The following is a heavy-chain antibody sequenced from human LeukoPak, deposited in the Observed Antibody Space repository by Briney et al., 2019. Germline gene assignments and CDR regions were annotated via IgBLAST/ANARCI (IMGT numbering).Heavy chain of an antibody. Sequence: GGSLRLSCAASGFTFSSYAMHWVRQAPGKGLEYVSAISSNGGSTYYANSVKGRFTISRDNSKNTLYLQMDSLRAEDMAVYYCARGGYCSSTSCYSDYWGQGTLVTVSS. CDR1: GFTFSSYA. V-gene: IGHV3-64*01. J-gene: IGHJ4*02. CDR3: ARGGYCSSTSCYSDY. D-gene: IGHD2-2*01. CDR2: ISSNGGST.